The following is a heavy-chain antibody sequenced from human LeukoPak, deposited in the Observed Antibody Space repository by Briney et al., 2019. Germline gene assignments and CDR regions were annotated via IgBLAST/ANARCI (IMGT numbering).Heavy chain of an antibody. CDR3: AGTDYVGIFDY. J-gene: IGHJ4*02. Sequence: KSSETLSLTCTVSGGSISSYYWSWLRQPPGKGLEWIGYIYYSGSTNYNPSLKSRVTISVDTSKNQFSLKLSSVTAADTAVYYCAGTDYVGIFDYWGQGTLVTVSS. V-gene: IGHV4-59*01. D-gene: IGHD4-17*01. CDR1: GGSISSYY. CDR2: IYYSGST.